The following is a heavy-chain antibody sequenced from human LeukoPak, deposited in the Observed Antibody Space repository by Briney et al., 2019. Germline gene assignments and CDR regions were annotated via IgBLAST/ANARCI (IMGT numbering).Heavy chain of an antibody. CDR3: AKDDCSSTSCPVDY. Sequence: GGSLRLSCAASGFTFSSYGMHWVRQAPGMGLEWVAFIRYDGSNKYYADSVKGRFTISRDNSKNTLYLQMNSLRAEDTAVYYCAKDDCSSTSCPVDYWGQGTLVTVSS. J-gene: IGHJ4*02. CDR2: IRYDGSNK. D-gene: IGHD2-2*01. V-gene: IGHV3-30*02. CDR1: GFTFSSYG.